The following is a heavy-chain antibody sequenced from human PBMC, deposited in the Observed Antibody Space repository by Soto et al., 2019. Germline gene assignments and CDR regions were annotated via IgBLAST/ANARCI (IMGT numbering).Heavy chain of an antibody. J-gene: IGHJ4*02. Sequence: QVQLVQSGAEVKKPGSSVKVSCKASGGTFSSYAISWVRQAPGQGLEWMGGIIPIFGTANYAQKFKGRVTITADESTSIAYMALSSLRSEDTAVYYCARGYYDSSGYRYFDYWGQGTLVTVSS. D-gene: IGHD3-22*01. CDR2: IIPIFGTA. V-gene: IGHV1-69*12. CDR1: GGTFSSYA. CDR3: ARGYYDSSGYRYFDY.